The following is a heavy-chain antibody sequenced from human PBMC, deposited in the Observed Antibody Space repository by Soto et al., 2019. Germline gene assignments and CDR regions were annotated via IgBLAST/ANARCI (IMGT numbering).Heavy chain of an antibody. CDR3: ARGRYYGMDV. Sequence: EVQLVESGGGLVQPGGSLRLPCAGSGFTFNTYWIHWVRQAPGKGLVWVSCINSDGTSTRYADSVKGRFTISRDNAKNTLYPQMNSLRTEDTAVYYCARGRYYGMDVWGQGTTVTVSS. CDR2: INSDGTST. J-gene: IGHJ6*02. V-gene: IGHV3-74*01. CDR1: GFTFNTYW.